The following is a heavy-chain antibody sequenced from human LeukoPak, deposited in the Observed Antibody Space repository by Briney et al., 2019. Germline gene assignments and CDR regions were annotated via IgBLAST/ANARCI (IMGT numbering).Heavy chain of an antibody. V-gene: IGHV3-23*01. CDR2: ISGSGGST. D-gene: IGHD6-13*01. J-gene: IGHJ4*02. Sequence: GGSLRLSCAASGFTFSHYGMTWVRQAPGKGLEWVSAISGSGGSTYYAGSVKGRFTISRDNSKNTLYLQMNSLRAEDTAVYFCAKDKTAGFFDYWGQGTLVTVSS. CDR3: AKDKTAGFFDY. CDR1: GFTFSHYG.